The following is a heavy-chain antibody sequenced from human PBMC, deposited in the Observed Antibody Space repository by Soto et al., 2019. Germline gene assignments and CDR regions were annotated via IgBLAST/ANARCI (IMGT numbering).Heavy chain of an antibody. V-gene: IGHV4-30-2*01. Sequence: SETLSLTCTVSGGAISSGDYYWSWIRQPPGKGLEWLGYIYHSGSTYYNPSLKSRVTISVDRSKNQFSLKLSSVTAADTAVYYCARVGVLRWFDPWGQGTLVTVSS. CDR3: ARVGVLRWFDP. D-gene: IGHD3-10*01. CDR1: GGAISSGDYY. CDR2: IYHSGST. J-gene: IGHJ5*02.